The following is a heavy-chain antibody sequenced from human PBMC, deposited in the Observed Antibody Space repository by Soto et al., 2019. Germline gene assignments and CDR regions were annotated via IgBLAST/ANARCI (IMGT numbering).Heavy chain of an antibody. CDR3: AADYYGSGSEP. V-gene: IGHV1-69*12. J-gene: IGHJ5*02. Sequence: QVQLVQSEAEVKKPGSSVKVSCKASGGAFSSYAISWVRQAPGQGLEWMGGIIPIFGTANYAQKFQGRVTITADESTRTASKELSSMRTDDTAVYYCAADYYGSGSEPWGQGTLVTVSS. CDR2: IIPIFGTA. CDR1: GGAFSSYA. D-gene: IGHD3-10*01.